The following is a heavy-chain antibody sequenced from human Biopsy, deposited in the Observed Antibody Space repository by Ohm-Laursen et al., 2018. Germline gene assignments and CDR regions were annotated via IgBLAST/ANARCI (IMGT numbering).Heavy chain of an antibody. D-gene: IGHD1-14*01. V-gene: IGHV4-30-4*02. Sequence: SDTLSLTCTVSGDSISSDYYWTWIRQVPGEGLEWIAYMHHSGSTYTYYNPSLKSRVAISVEVSKNQFSLKVSSVTAADTAVYFCTRKPNSLYYFDHWGQGTLVTVSS. CDR2: MHHSGST. CDR3: TRKPNSLYYFDH. CDR1: GDSISSDYY. J-gene: IGHJ4*02.